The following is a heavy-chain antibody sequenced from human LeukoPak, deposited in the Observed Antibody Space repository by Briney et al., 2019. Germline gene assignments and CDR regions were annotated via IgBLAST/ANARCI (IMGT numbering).Heavy chain of an antibody. CDR2: ITRYGNT. V-gene: IGHV4-34*01. Sequence: SETLSLTCGVSGGPVSGYYWSWLRQSPGKGLEWIGEITRYGNTNYNPSLKSRVIISKDTSKSQISLTLISLTAADTAVYFCARLDQLIVDYWYFDLWGRGTQVTVSS. CDR3: ARLDQLIVDYWYFDL. J-gene: IGHJ2*01. CDR1: GGPVSGYY. D-gene: IGHD2-21*01.